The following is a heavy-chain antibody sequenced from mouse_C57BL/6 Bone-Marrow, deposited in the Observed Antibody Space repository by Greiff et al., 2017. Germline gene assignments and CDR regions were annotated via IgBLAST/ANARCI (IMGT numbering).Heavy chain of an antibody. D-gene: IGHD1-1*01. J-gene: IGHJ2*01. CDR1: GYTFTSYW. Sequence: VQLQQPGAELVRPGSSVKLSCKASGYTFTSYWMHWVKQRPIQGLEWIGNIDPSDSETHYNQKFKDKATLTVDKSSSTAYMQLSSLTSEDSAVYYCARLEYYGSCFDYWGQGTTLTVSS. CDR2: IDPSDSET. CDR3: ARLEYYGSCFDY. V-gene: IGHV1-52*01.